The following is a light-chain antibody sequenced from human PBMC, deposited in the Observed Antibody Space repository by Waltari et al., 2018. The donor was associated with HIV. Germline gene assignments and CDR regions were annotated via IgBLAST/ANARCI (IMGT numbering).Light chain of an antibody. CDR2: DVT. Sequence: QSALTQPASVSGSLGQSNTFSCTGTSSDIGGYDYVSWYQQHPGEAPKIIIYDVTNRPSGISDRFSGSKSGDTASLTISGLQAEDEADYYCTSFTTTTAWVFGGGTKLTVL. J-gene: IGLJ3*02. V-gene: IGLV2-14*03. CDR1: SSDIGGYDY. CDR3: TSFTTTTAWV.